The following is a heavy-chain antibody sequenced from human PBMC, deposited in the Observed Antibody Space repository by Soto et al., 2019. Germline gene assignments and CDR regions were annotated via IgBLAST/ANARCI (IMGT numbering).Heavy chain of an antibody. V-gene: IGHV1-46*03. CDR3: TRDEPNGLNDAFHA. CDR1: GYTFTRYG. CDR2: INPSGTVT. Sequence: ASVKVSCKASGYTFTRYGISWVRQAPGQGLEWMGVINPSGTVTVYAPKFQGRVTMTRDTSTGTVYMDLGSLRSDDTAMYYCTRDEPNGLNDAFHAWGQGTMVTVSS. D-gene: IGHD2-8*01. J-gene: IGHJ3*01.